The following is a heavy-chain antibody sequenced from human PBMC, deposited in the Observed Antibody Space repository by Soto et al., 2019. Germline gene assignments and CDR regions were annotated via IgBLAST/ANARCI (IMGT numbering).Heavy chain of an antibody. CDR3: SRDYATMIVVNNFDY. CDR1: GFTFSSYW. J-gene: IGHJ4*02. CDR2: INSDGSST. Sequence: EVQLVESGGGLVQPGGSLRLSCSASGFTFSSYWMHWVRQAPGKGLVWVSRINSDGSSTSYADSVKGRFTSSRDKAKNTLYLQMNSLRAEDTAVYYCSRDYATMIVVNNFDYWGQGNLVTVSS. D-gene: IGHD3-22*01. V-gene: IGHV3-74*01.